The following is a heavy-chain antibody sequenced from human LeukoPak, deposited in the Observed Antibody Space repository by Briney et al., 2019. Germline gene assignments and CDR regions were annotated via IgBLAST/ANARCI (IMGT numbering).Heavy chain of an antibody. V-gene: IGHV4-34*01. D-gene: IGHD3-3*01. J-gene: IGHJ4*02. Sequence: PSETLSLTCAVYGGSFSGYYWSWIRQPPGKGLEWIGEINHSGSTNYNPSLKSRVTISVDTSKNQFSLKLSSVTAADTAVYYCARGYYDFWSGYYLTRPYYFDYWGQGTLVTVSS. CDR2: INHSGST. CDR3: ARGYYDFWSGYYLTRPYYFDY. CDR1: GGSFSGYY.